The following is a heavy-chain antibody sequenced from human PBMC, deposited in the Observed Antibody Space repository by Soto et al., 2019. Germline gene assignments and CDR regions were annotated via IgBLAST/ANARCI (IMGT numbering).Heavy chain of an antibody. CDR3: ARVYGRGDYFDF. CDR1: GTTISSGDHY. V-gene: IGHV4-30-4*01. Sequence: QVQLQESGPGLVKPSQTLSLTCTVSGTTISSGDHYWSWIRQAPGKGLEWIGYMYYTGKTYYNTSLQSRVTLSVDTSKNQFSLKMTSVTAADTAMYFYARVYGRGDYFDFWGRGTLVSVSS. D-gene: IGHD1-26*01. J-gene: IGHJ4*02. CDR2: MYYTGKT.